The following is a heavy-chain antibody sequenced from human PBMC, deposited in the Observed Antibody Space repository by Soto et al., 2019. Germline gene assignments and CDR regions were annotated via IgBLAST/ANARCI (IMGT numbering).Heavy chain of an antibody. Sequence: ASAKVSCKASGYTFSDYYIHWVRQAPGQGLEWMGWINPNSGGTKYAPKFQGGVTMTRDTSIATAYMELSRLRSGDTAVYYCARDPATAKPEGVDFWAQGTLVTVSS. D-gene: IGHD1-1*01. CDR1: GYTFSDYY. CDR2: INPNSGGT. CDR3: ARDPATAKPEGVDF. V-gene: IGHV1-2*02. J-gene: IGHJ4*02.